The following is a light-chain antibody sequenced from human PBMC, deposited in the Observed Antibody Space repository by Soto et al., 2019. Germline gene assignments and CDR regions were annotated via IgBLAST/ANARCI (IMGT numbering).Light chain of an antibody. J-gene: IGKJ1*01. Sequence: DTQMTQSPSTVSAFVGDRVTITCRASESIGRWLAWYQQKPGKAPKLLIYAASSLQSGVPSRFSGSRSGTEFTLTISNLQPDDIATYHCQQYNSYPGSFGQGTKVGIK. CDR1: ESIGRW. V-gene: IGKV1-5*01. CDR2: AAS. CDR3: QQYNSYPGS.